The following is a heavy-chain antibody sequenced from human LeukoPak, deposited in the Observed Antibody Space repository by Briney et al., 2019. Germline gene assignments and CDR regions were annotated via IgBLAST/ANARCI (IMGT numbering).Heavy chain of an antibody. CDR3: ARGRRSSGWYDFDY. V-gene: IGHV1-8*03. CDR2: MNPNSGNT. D-gene: IGHD6-19*01. J-gene: IGHJ4*02. CDR1: GYTFTSYD. Sequence: ASVKVSCKASGYTFTSYDINWVRQATGQGLEWMGWMNPNSGNTGYAQKFQGRVTITRNTSISTAYMELSSPRSEDTAVYYCARGRRSSGWYDFDYWGQGTLVTVSS.